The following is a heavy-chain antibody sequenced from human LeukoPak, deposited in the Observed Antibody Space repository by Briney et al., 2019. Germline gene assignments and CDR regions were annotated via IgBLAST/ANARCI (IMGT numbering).Heavy chain of an antibody. CDR3: ARDRYYSSGWLMGLGY. D-gene: IGHD6-19*01. CDR2: IKEDGSEK. J-gene: IGHJ4*02. CDR1: GFTFSSYW. V-gene: IGHV3-7*03. Sequence: SGGSLRLSCAVSGFTFSSYWMSWVRQAPGKGLEWVANIKEDGSEKYYVDSVKGRFMISRDNAKNSLYLQMNSLRAEDTAVYYCARDRYYSSGWLMGLGYWGRGTLVTVSS.